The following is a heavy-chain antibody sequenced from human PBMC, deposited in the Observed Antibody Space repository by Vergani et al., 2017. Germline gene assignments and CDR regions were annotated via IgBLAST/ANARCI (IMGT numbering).Heavy chain of an antibody. J-gene: IGHJ4*02. CDR2: MYHSGST. Sequence: QVRLQESGPGLVKPSETLSLTCSVSGGSMSGYYWSWIRQPPGKELEWIGYMYHSGSTNYNPSLETRVTISGDTSKNQFSLKLNSVTAADTAVYYCAGRRHGYYYGSGSYYMEGALDYWGQGTLVTVSS. CDR3: AGRRHGYYYGSGSYYMEGALDY. V-gene: IGHV4-59*01. CDR1: GGSMSGYY. D-gene: IGHD3-10*01.